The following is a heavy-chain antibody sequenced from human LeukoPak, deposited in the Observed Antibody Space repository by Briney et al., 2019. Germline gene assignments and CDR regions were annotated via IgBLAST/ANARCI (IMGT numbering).Heavy chain of an antibody. V-gene: IGHV5-51*01. Sequence: PGDSLKISCEGSGCHFSNYWIGRVRPFPGKGLVWMGVIYPDDSDTRYSPYFQGQVTISADKSINTAYLQWSSLKASDSALYYCARRYYYGSGSWDTFDYWGQGTLVTVST. CDR3: ARRYYYGSGSWDTFDY. D-gene: IGHD3-10*01. J-gene: IGHJ4*02. CDR2: IYPDDSDT. CDR1: GCHFSNYW.